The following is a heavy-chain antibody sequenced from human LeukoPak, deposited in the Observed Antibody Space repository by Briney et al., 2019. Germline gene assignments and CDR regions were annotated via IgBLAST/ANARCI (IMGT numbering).Heavy chain of an antibody. CDR3: ARTTITMVRGSSWFDP. Sequence: PSETLSLTCTVSGGSISSGDYYWSWIRQPPGKGLEWIGYIYYSGSTYYNPSLKSRVTISVDTSKNQFSLKLSSVTAADTAVYYCARTTITMVRGSSWFDPWGQGTLVTVSS. V-gene: IGHV4-30-4*01. J-gene: IGHJ5*02. CDR2: IYYSGST. CDR1: GGSISSGDYY. D-gene: IGHD3-10*01.